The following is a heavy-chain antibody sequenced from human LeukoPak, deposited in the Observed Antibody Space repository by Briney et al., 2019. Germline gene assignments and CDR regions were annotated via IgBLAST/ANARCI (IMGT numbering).Heavy chain of an antibody. CDR2: ISAYNGNT. CDR3: ASAIAVAGVFDY. V-gene: IGHV1-18*01. CDR1: GYTFTSYG. D-gene: IGHD6-19*01. Sequence: ASVKVSCKASGYTFTSYGISWVRQAPGQGLEWMGWISAYNGNTNYAQKLQGRVTMTTDTSTSTAYMELRSLRSDDTAVYYCASAIAVAGVFDYWGQGTLVTVSS. J-gene: IGHJ4*02.